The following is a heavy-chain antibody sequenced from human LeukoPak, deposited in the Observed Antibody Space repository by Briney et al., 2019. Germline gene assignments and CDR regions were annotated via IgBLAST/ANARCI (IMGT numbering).Heavy chain of an antibody. V-gene: IGHV4-59*08. CDR3: ARGSKAYYYYYMDV. CDR2: IYYSGST. Sequence: PGGSLRLSCAASGFTFSSYAMSWIRQPPGKGLEWIGYIYYSGSTNYNPSLKSRVTISVDTSKNQFSLKLSSVTAADTAVYYCARGSKAYYYYYMDVWGKGTTVTVSS. CDR1: GFTFSSYA. J-gene: IGHJ6*03.